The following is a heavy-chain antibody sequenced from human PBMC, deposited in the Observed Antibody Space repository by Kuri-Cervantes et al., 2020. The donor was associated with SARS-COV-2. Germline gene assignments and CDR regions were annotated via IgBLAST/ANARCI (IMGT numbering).Heavy chain of an antibody. CDR2: IYSSGST. V-gene: IGHV4-61*01. Sequence: ESLKISCTVSGGSVSSGNDYWSWIRQPPGKGLESIGIIYSSGSTNYNPSFKSRVTISLDTSKNQVSLKVTSVTAADTAVYFCAREPPRDGYFDYWGQGTLVTVSS. J-gene: IGHJ4*02. CDR1: GGSVSSGNDY. CDR3: AREPPRDGYFDY.